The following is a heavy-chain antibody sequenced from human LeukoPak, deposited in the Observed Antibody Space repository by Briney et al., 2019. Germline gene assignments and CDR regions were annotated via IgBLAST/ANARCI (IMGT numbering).Heavy chain of an antibody. J-gene: IGHJ6*03. CDR1: GYSFTSYA. D-gene: IGHD6-13*01. CDR3: ARSYSSTWYSHYYYMDV. V-gene: IGHV1-18*01. CDR2: ISGSNGNT. Sequence: ASVKVSCKASGYSFTSYAITWVRQAPGQGLEWMGWISGSNGNTNYAQKFQGRVTMTTDTSTNTAYMELRSLRSDDTAVYYCARSYSSTWYSHYYYMDVWGKGTTVAVSS.